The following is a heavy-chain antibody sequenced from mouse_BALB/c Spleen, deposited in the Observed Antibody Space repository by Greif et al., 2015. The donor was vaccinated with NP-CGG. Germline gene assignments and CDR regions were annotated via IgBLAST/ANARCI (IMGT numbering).Heavy chain of an antibody. CDR1: GYTFTSYV. J-gene: IGHJ2*01. CDR3: ARGGGHYFDY. V-gene: IGHV1-14*01. CDR2: INPYNDGT. D-gene: IGHD1-1*02. Sequence: VQLKQSGPELVKPGASVKMSCKASGYTFTSYVMHWVKQKPGQGLEWIGYINPYNDGTKYNEKFKGKATLTSDKSSSSAYMELSSRTSEDSAVYYCARGGGHYFDYWGQGTTLTVSS.